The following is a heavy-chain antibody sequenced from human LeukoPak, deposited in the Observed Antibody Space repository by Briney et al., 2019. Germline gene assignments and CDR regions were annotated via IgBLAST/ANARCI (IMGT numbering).Heavy chain of an antibody. CDR3: AKDMADQFDIAAHAFDI. CDR2: ISWNSGSI. D-gene: IGHD6-6*01. V-gene: IGHV3-9*03. J-gene: IGHJ3*02. Sequence: PGRSLRLSCAASGFTFDDYAMHWVRQAPGKGLEWVSGISWNSGSIGYADSVKGRFTISRDNAKNSLYLQMNSLRAEDMALYYCAKDMADQFDIAAHAFDIWGQGTMVTVSS. CDR1: GFTFDDYA.